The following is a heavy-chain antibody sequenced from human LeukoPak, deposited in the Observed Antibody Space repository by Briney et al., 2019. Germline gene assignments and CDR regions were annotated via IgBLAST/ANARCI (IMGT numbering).Heavy chain of an antibody. Sequence: ASVKVSCKASGYTFTSYGISWVRQAPGQGLEWMGWISAYNGNTNYAQKLQGRVTMTTDASTSTAYMELSSLRSEDTAVYYCARSIWVYRYFDLWGRGTLVTVSS. CDR2: ISAYNGNT. D-gene: IGHD6-13*01. V-gene: IGHV1-18*01. CDR1: GYTFTSYG. CDR3: ARSIWVYRYFDL. J-gene: IGHJ2*01.